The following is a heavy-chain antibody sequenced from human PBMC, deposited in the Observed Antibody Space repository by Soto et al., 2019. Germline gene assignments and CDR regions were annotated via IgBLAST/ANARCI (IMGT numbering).Heavy chain of an antibody. CDR3: AKRPPIVD. Sequence: EVQLLESGGGLVQPGGSLRLSCAASGFTFSTYAMNWVRQAPGKGLEWVSAISASDGNKYYADAVKGRFTISRDNSKNTLYLQMNSLRAEDTAVYYCAKRPPIVDWGQGTLVTVSS. D-gene: IGHD1-26*01. V-gene: IGHV3-23*01. CDR1: GFTFSTYA. CDR2: ISASDGNK. J-gene: IGHJ4*02.